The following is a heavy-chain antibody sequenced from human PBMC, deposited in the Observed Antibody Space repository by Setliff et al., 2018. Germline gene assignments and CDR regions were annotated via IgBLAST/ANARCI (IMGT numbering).Heavy chain of an antibody. CDR3: FGAGTCSY. CDR1: GLSYINDW. CDR2: INPHGSEK. D-gene: IGHD3-10*01. V-gene: IGHV3-7*01. Sequence: GGSLRLSCTASGLSYINDWVSWVRQAPGKGLEWLASINPHGSEKYYADSVKGRFTISRVNAKNSLSLQMNNLRTEDTAVYYCFGAGTCSYWGQGTLVTVSS. J-gene: IGHJ4*02.